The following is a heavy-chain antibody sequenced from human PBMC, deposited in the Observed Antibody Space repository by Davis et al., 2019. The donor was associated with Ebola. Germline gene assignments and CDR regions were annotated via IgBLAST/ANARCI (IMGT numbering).Heavy chain of an antibody. D-gene: IGHD2-21*01. Sequence: AASVKVSCKASGYTFTSYGISWVRQAPGQGLEWMGWISDYNGNTNYAQKLQGRVTMTTDTSTSTAYMELRSLRSDDTAVYYCARGRTSDSNNWFDPWGQGTLVTVSS. V-gene: IGHV1-18*04. CDR1: GYTFTSYG. CDR3: ARGRTSDSNNWFDP. J-gene: IGHJ5*02. CDR2: ISDYNGNT.